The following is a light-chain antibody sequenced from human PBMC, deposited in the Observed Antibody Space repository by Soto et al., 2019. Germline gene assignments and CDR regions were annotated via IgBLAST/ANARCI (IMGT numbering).Light chain of an antibody. CDR3: AAWDDSLKAMI. Sequence: QSVLTQPPSVSEAPRQRVTISCSGSSSNIGNNAVNWYQQLPGKAPKLLIYYDELLPSGVSDRFSGSKSGTSASLAISGLQSEDGADYYCAAWDDSLKAMIFGGGTKLTVL. V-gene: IGLV1-36*01. J-gene: IGLJ2*01. CDR2: YDE. CDR1: SSNIGNNA.